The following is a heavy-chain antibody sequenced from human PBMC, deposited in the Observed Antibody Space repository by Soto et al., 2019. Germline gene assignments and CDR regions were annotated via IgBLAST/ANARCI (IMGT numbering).Heavy chain of an antibody. CDR1: GYTFTSQY. D-gene: IGHD6-19*01. V-gene: IGHV1-2*02. CDR3: AKGDSSWVSWFDP. Sequence: ASVKGCCKASGYTFTSQYLHWVRKAPGEGLEWMGWINPTTGATRYAQKFQGRVTMTRDTSMSTAYLEVRSLRPDDTAVYYCAKGDSSWVSWFDPWGQGTLVTVSS. CDR2: INPTTGAT. J-gene: IGHJ5*02.